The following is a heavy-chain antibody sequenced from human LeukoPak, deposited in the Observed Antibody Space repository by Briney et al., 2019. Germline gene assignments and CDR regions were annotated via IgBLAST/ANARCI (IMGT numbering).Heavy chain of an antibody. CDR3: ARVGDHFHWNLDL. Sequence: QPGGSLRLSCAASGFTASTYYMNWVRQAPGKGLEWVSIIYSGGTTYYADSVKGRFTTSRDTSKNTLSLQMNSLRAEDTAVYFCARVGDHFHWNLDLWGRGTLVTVSS. D-gene: IGHD3-3*02. V-gene: IGHV3-53*01. J-gene: IGHJ2*01. CDR2: IYSGGTT. CDR1: GFTASTYY.